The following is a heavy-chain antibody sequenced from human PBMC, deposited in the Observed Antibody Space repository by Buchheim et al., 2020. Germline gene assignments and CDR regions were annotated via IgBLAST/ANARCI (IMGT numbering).Heavy chain of an antibody. Sequence: QLQLQESGPGLVKPSETLSLTCTVSGGSISSSSYYWGWIRQPPGKGLEWIGSIYYSGSTYYNPSLESRVTISVDTSKNQFSLKLSSVTAADTAVYYCAVSTYYDFWSATYYYGMDVWGQGTT. CDR1: GGSISSSSYY. J-gene: IGHJ6*02. CDR2: IYYSGST. D-gene: IGHD3-3*01. V-gene: IGHV4-39*07. CDR3: AVSTYYDFWSATYYYGMDV.